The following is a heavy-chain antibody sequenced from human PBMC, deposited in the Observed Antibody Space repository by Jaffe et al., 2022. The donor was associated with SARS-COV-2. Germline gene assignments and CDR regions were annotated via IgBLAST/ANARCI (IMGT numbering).Heavy chain of an antibody. V-gene: IGHV3-23*01. CDR1: GFTFSSYA. CDR3: AKSLLTGTTGGLGY. CDR2: ISGSGATT. J-gene: IGHJ4*02. Sequence: EVQLLESGGGLVQPGGSLRLSCAASGFTFSSYAMSWVRQAPGKGLEWVSSISGSGATTYYADSVKGRFTMSRDNSKNTLYLQLNSLRAEDTAVYSCAKSLLTGTTGGLGYWGQGTLVTVSS. D-gene: IGHD1-7*01.